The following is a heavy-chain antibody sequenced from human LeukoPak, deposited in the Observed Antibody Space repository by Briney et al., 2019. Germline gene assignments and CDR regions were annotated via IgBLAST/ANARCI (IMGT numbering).Heavy chain of an antibody. J-gene: IGHJ4*02. CDR3: ARDRATSSGYDY. V-gene: IGHV4-59*01. Sequence: SETLSLTCTVSGVSISSYYWSWIRQPPGKGLEWIGYFYNSGTTNHNPSLKPRVTISVDTSKNQFSLKLRSVTAADTAVYYCARDRATSSGYDYWGQGTLVTVSS. D-gene: IGHD3-22*01. CDR2: FYNSGTT. CDR1: GVSISSYY.